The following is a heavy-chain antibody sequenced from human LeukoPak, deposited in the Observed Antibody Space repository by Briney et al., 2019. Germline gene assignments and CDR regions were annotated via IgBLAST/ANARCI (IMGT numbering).Heavy chain of an antibody. D-gene: IGHD3-10*01. CDR1: GYTFTSYY. CDR3: ARAPNVLLWFGEQARPTDY. V-gene: IGHV1-18*04. J-gene: IGHJ4*02. CDR2: IIPIFGTA. Sequence: ASVKVSCKASGYTFTSYYMHWVRQAPGQGLEWMGGIIPIFGTANYAQKLPGRVTMTTDTSTSTAYMELRSLRSDDTAVYYCARAPNVLLWFGEQARPTDYWGQGTLVTVSS.